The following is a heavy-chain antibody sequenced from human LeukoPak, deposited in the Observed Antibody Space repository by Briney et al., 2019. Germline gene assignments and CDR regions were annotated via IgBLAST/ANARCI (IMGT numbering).Heavy chain of an antibody. V-gene: IGHV3-33*01. D-gene: IGHD5-18*01. CDR2: IYYDGSVK. CDR1: GFTFNIYA. CDR3: ARGGGVDAAMALDY. J-gene: IGHJ4*02. Sequence: RGSLRLSCAASGFTFNIYAMHWVRQAPGQGLEWVAIIYYDGSVKYYADSVKGRFTISRDSSKNTVYLIMNRLRADDTAVYYCARGGGVDAAMALDYWGQGTLVAVSS.